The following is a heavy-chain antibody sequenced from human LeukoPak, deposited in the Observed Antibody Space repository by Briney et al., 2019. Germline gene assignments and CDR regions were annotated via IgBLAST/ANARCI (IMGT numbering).Heavy chain of an antibody. Sequence: SETLSLTCTVSGGSISSSSYYWGWIRQPPGKGLEWIGSIYYSGSTYYNPSLKSRVTISVDTSKNQFSLKLSSVTAADTAVYYCARGTSYYYGSGSYLKESYYFDYWGQGTLVTVSS. CDR1: GGSISSSSYY. CDR3: ARGTSYYYGSGSYLKESYYFDY. CDR2: IYYSGST. V-gene: IGHV4-39*07. D-gene: IGHD3-10*01. J-gene: IGHJ4*02.